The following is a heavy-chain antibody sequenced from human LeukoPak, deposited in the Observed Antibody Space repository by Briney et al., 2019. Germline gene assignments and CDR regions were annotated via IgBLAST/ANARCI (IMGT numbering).Heavy chain of an antibody. CDR1: AGTFSSYS. D-gene: IGHD3/OR15-3a*01. Sequence: SVKVSCKASAGTFSSYSISWVRQAPGQGLEWMGGIIPIFGTANYAQKFQGRVTITTDESTSTAYMELSSLRSEDTAVYYCARGRPQEDWLSTYDAFDIWGQGTMVTVSS. CDR3: ARGRPQEDWLSTYDAFDI. CDR2: IIPIFGTA. J-gene: IGHJ3*02. V-gene: IGHV1-69*05.